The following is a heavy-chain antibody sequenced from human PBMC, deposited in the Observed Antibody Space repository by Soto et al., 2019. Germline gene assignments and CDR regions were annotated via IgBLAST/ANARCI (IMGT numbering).Heavy chain of an antibody. CDR2: ISNDGYIK. J-gene: IGHJ4*02. CDR1: GFTFSSYA. CDR3: AKLPDSSDFDY. D-gene: IGHD6-25*01. V-gene: IGHV3-30*18. Sequence: GGSLRLSCAASGFTFSSYAMHWVRQAPGKGLEWVAVISNDGYIKYYTDSVRGRFTISRDNFKNTLYLQMNSLRAEDTAVYYCAKLPDSSDFDYWGQGTLVTVSS.